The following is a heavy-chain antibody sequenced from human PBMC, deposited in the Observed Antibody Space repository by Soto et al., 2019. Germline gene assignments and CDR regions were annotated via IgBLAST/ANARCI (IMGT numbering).Heavy chain of an antibody. V-gene: IGHV1-69*01. CDR1: GGTFSLYS. CDR2: IIPIFGTA. J-gene: IGHJ4*02. D-gene: IGHD6-6*01. CDR3: ARDPLHSSSEECFDY. Sequence: QVQLVQSGAEVKKPGSSVKVSCKTSGGTFSLYSINWVRQAPGQGLEWMGGIIPIFGTADYAQNFHSRVTISADESTSTAYMELSSLTSEDTAVYYCARDPLHSSSEECFDYWGQGTLVTVSS.